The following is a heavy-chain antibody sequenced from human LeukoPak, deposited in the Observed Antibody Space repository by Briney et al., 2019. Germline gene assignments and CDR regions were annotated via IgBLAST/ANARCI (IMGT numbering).Heavy chain of an antibody. CDR2: TETYHGNT. V-gene: IGHV1-18*01. D-gene: IGHD3-9*01. CDR1: GYTFGSHG. CDR3: ARGLDDILTGSEDAFDI. Sequence: ASVKVSCKTYGYTFGSHGISWVRQAPGQGLEWMGWTETYHGNTNFVQKFQGRVTMTTDTSTSTAYFELRSLRSDDTAVYYCARGLDDILTGSEDAFDIWGQGTLVTVSS. J-gene: IGHJ3*02.